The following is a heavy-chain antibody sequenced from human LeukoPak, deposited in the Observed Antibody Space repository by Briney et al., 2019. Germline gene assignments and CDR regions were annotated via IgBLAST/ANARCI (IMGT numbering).Heavy chain of an antibody. J-gene: IGHJ4*02. CDR1: GGSFSGYF. D-gene: IGHD6-13*01. Sequence: SETLSLTCAVYGGSFSGYFWSWIRQPPGKGLEWIVEITHTGSTNYNPSLKSRVTILVDTSKDQFSLNLTSVTAADTAVYYCARGSPEAPGYSSSWYYNYWGQGTLVTVSS. V-gene: IGHV4-34*01. CDR3: ARGSPEAPGYSSSWYYNY. CDR2: ITHTGST.